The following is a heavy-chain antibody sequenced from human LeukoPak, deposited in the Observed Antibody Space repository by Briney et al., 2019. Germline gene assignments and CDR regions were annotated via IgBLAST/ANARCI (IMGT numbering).Heavy chain of an antibody. CDR1: GFAFSNYG. CDR2: ISYDGSNK. J-gene: IGHJ3*02. D-gene: IGHD3-22*01. V-gene: IGHV3-30*03. CDR3: ARGGYYDSSGYYEHDAFDI. Sequence: PGGSLRLSCAASGFAFSNYGMHWVRQAPGKGLEWVTLISYDGSNKYYADSVKGRFTISRDNSKNTLYLQMNSLRAEDTAVYYCARGGYYDSSGYYEHDAFDIWGQGTMVTVSS.